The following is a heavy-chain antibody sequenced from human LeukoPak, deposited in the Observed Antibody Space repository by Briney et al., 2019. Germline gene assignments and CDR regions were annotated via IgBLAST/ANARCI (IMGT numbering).Heavy chain of an antibody. CDR3: AKGELSSDAFYLDY. D-gene: IGHD1-7*01. CDR2: ISGSGGST. CDR1: GFTFSSYA. V-gene: IGHV3-23*01. J-gene: IGHJ4*02. Sequence: GGSLRLSCAASGFTFSSYAMSWVRQAPGKGLEWVSVISGSGGSTYYADSVKGRFTISRDNSKNTLYLRMNSLRAEDTAVYYCAKGELSSDAFYLDYWGQGALVTVSS.